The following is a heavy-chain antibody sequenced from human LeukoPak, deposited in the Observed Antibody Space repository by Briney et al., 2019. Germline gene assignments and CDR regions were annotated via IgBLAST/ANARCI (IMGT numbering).Heavy chain of an antibody. Sequence: PGGSLRLSCAASGFTFSSYWMHWVRQAPGKGLVWVSRINSDGSSTSYADSVKGRFTISRDNAKNTLYLQMNSLRAEDTAVYYCARDVSFGGVIVYFDYWGQGTLVTVSS. CDR1: GFTFSSYW. J-gene: IGHJ4*02. D-gene: IGHD3-16*02. CDR2: INSDGSST. CDR3: ARDVSFGGVIVYFDY. V-gene: IGHV3-74*01.